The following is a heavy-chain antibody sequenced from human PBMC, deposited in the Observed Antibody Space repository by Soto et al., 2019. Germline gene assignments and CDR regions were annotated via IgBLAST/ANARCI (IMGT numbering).Heavy chain of an antibody. CDR1: GYTLTIDG. CDR2: ISAYNGNT. D-gene: IGHD3-10*01. J-gene: IGHJ4*02. V-gene: IGHV1-18*01. CDR3: ARDTAMVRGFDY. Sequence: QVQLVQSGAEVKKPGASVKVSCRASGYTLTIDGISWVRQAPGQGLEWMGWISAYNGNTNYAQKLQGRVTMTTDTSTSTAYMELRSLRSVDTAVYYCARDTAMVRGFDYWGQGTLVTVSS.